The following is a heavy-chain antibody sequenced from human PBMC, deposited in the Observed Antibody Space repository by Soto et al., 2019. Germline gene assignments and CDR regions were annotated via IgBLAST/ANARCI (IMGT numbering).Heavy chain of an antibody. CDR3: ARGHGGYAPSYYNYYYMDV. CDR2: INHSGST. Sequence: QVQLQQWGAGLLKPSETLSLTCAVYGGSFSGYYWSWIRQPPGKGLEWIGEINHSGSTNYNPSLKRRVTISGATSKNQFSLKLGSVTAADPAVYYWARGHGGYAPSYYNYYYMDVW. V-gene: IGHV4-34*01. J-gene: IGHJ6*03. CDR1: GGSFSGYY. D-gene: IGHD5-12*01.